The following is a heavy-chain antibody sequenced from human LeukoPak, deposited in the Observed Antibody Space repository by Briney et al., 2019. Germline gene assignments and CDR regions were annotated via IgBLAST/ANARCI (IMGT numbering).Heavy chain of an antibody. CDR1: GGSISSYY. D-gene: IGHD6-19*01. CDR2: IYYSGST. V-gene: IGHV4-59*12. CDR3: ATSNRLRYSSGWYDLYY. Sequence: SSETLSLTCTVSGGSISSYYWSWIRQPPGKGLEWIGNIYYSGSTNYNPSLKSRVTISVDTSKNQFSLKLSSVTAADTAVYYCATSNRLRYSSGWYDLYYWGQGTLVTVSS. J-gene: IGHJ4*02.